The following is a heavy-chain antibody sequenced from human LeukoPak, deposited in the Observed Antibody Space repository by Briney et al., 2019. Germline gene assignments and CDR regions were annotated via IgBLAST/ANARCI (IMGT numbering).Heavy chain of an antibody. Sequence: PGGSLRLSCTVSGLTFGDYAMSWVRQAPGEGLEWVSHIISSAGSTDYADSVKGRFTISRDNSKNTLYLHMTSLRAEDTAVYYCAKSAPSKYWGQGTLVTVSS. D-gene: IGHD4-4*01. CDR1: GLTFGDYA. CDR2: IISSAGST. CDR3: AKSAPSKY. V-gene: IGHV3-23*01. J-gene: IGHJ4*02.